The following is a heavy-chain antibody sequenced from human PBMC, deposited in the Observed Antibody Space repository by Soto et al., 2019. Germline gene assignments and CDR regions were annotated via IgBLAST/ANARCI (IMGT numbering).Heavy chain of an antibody. D-gene: IGHD6-25*01. Sequence: QVQLVESGGGVVQPGRSLRLSCAASGFTFSSYGMHWVRQAPGKGLEWVAVIWYDGSNKYYADSVKGRFTISRDNSKNTLDMQMNSVRAEDTAVYYCARDHGVAARRRGPYYYSGMDVWGQGTTVTVSS. CDR3: ARDHGVAARRRGPYYYSGMDV. J-gene: IGHJ6*02. V-gene: IGHV3-33*01. CDR1: GFTFSSYG. CDR2: IWYDGSNK.